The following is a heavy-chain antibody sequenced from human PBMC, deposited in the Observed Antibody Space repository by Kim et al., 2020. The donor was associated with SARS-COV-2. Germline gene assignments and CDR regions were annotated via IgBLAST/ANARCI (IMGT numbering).Heavy chain of an antibody. CDR3: TTGFANLYYDFWSGYPYFDY. D-gene: IGHD3-3*01. J-gene: IGHJ4*02. CDR2: IKSKTDGGTT. CDR1: GFTFSNAR. Sequence: GGSLRLSCAASGFTFSNARMSWVRQAPGKGLEWVGRIKSKTDGGTTDYAAPVKGRFTISREDSKNSLYLQMNSLKTEDTDVYYCTTGFANLYYDFWSGYPYFDYWGQGSLVTVSS. V-gene: IGHV3-15*01.